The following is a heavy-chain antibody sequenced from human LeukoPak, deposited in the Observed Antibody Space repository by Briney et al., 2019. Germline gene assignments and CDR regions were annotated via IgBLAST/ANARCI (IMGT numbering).Heavy chain of an antibody. CDR3: AKGTYSGSYLAPDWYFDL. D-gene: IGHD1-26*01. CDR2: ISGSGGST. J-gene: IGHJ2*01. V-gene: IGHV3-23*01. Sequence: GGSLRLSCAASGFTFSSYAMSWVRQAPGKGLEWGSAISGSGGSTYYADSVKGRFTISRDNSKNTLYLQMNSLRAEDTAVYYCAKGTYSGSYLAPDWYFDLWGRGTLVTVSS. CDR1: GFTFSSYA.